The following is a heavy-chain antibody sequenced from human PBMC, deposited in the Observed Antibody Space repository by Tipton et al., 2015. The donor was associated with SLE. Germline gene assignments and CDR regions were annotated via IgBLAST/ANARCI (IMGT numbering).Heavy chain of an antibody. CDR3: ASLFYGDFAYYFDY. J-gene: IGHJ4*02. Sequence: TLSLTCTVSGGSVSSGSYYWSWIRQPPGKGLEWIGYIYYSGSTNYNPSLKSRVTISVDTSKNQFSLKLSSVTAADTAVYYCASLFYGDFAYYFDYWGQGTLVTVSS. CDR1: GGSVSSGSYY. D-gene: IGHD4-17*01. V-gene: IGHV4-61*01. CDR2: IYYSGST.